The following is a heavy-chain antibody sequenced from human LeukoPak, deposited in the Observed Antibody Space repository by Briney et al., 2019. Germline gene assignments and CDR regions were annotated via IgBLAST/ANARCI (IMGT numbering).Heavy chain of an antibody. CDR1: GYTFTSYF. D-gene: IGHD3-22*01. J-gene: IGHJ4*02. Sequence: GASVKVSCKASGYTFTSYFMHWVRQAPGQGLEWMGIINPSGGSASYAQRFQGRVTMTRDTSTSTVYMELSSLRSEDTAVYYCARGSSGFHYYFDYWGQGTLVTVSS. CDR3: ARGSSGFHYYFDY. V-gene: IGHV1-46*01. CDR2: INPSGGSA.